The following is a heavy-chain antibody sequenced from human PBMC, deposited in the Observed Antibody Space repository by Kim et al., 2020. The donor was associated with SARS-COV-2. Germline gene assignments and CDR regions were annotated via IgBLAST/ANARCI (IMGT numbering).Heavy chain of an antibody. J-gene: IGHJ4*02. D-gene: IGHD6-13*01. Sequence: GGSLRLSCAASGFTVSSNYMSWVRQAPGKGLEWVSVIYSGGSTYYADSVKGRFTISRDNSKNTLYLQMNSLRAEDTAVYYCASTGYSSSWYTHWGQGTLVTVSS. CDR1: GFTVSSNY. CDR2: IYSGGST. V-gene: IGHV3-53*01. CDR3: ASTGYSSSWYTH.